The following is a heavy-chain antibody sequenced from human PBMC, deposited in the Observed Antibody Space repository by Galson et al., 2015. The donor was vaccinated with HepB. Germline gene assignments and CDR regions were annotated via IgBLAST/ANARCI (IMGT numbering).Heavy chain of an antibody. CDR2: IHSDGSKI. D-gene: IGHD1-14*01. CDR1: GFTFSTYW. CDR3: ARGGFGSGTDF. V-gene: IGHV3-74*01. J-gene: IGHJ4*02. Sequence: SLRLSCAASGFTFSTYWMYWVRQTPGRGLVWLSCIHSDGSKIGYADPVKGRFTISRDNAKNTLYLQMNSLRVEDTAVYYCARGGFGSGTDFWGQGTLVTVSS.